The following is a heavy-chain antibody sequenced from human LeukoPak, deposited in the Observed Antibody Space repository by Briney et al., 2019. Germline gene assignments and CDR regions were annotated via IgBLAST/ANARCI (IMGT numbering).Heavy chain of an antibody. D-gene: IGHD2-21*02. Sequence: ASVKVSCKASGYTFTGYHIHWVRQAPGQGPEWMGWINPKNGGTRFAQKFQGRVTMTRDTSISTAYMELSSLRSDDTAVYYCATKKTPLYCGGDCYSGLGWFDPWGQGTLITVSS. CDR3: ATKKTPLYCGGDCYSGLGWFDP. V-gene: IGHV1-2*02. CDR2: INPKNGGT. J-gene: IGHJ5*02. CDR1: GYTFTGYH.